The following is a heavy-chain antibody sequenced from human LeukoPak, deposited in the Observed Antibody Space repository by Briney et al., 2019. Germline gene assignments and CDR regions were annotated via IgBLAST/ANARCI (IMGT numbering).Heavy chain of an antibody. CDR2: INHSGST. CDR3: ARENYYNTSGVTDY. V-gene: IGHV4-34*01. Sequence: PSETLSLTCAVYGGSFSGYYWSWIRQPPGKGLEWIGEINHSGSTNYNPSLKSRVTISVDTSKNQFSLKLSSVTAAGTAVYYCARENYYNTSGVTDYWGQGTLVTVSS. CDR1: GGSFSGYY. D-gene: IGHD3-22*01. J-gene: IGHJ4*02.